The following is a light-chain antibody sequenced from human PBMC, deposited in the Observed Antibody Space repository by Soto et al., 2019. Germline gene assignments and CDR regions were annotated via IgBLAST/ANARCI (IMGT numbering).Light chain of an antibody. CDR3: QQYNTYSSLT. CDR1: QSISSW. J-gene: IGKJ4*01. Sequence: DIQMTQSPSTLSASVGDRVTITCRASQSISSWLAWYQQKLGRAPRLLIYDACSLESGVPSRFSGSGYGTEFTLTISSLQPDDFATYYCQQYNTYSSLTFGGGTKVEIK. CDR2: DAC. V-gene: IGKV1-5*01.